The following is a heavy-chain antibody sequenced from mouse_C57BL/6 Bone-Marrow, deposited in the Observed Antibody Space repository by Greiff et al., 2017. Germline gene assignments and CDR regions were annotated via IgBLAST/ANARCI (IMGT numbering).Heavy chain of an antibody. CDR1: GFTFSDYG. J-gene: IGHJ1*03. Sequence: EVQRVESGGGLVKPGGSLKLSCAASGFTFSDYGMHWVRQAPEKGLEWVAYISSGSSTIYYADTVKGRFTISRDNAKNTLVLQMTSLRSEDTAMYYCARTLYGNYGYFDVWGTGTTVTVSS. CDR2: ISSGSSTI. V-gene: IGHV5-17*01. CDR3: ARTLYGNYGYFDV. D-gene: IGHD2-1*01.